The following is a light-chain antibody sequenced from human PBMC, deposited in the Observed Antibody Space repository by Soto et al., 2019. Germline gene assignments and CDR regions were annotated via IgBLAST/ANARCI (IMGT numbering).Light chain of an antibody. CDR1: SSYIGAGYD. J-gene: IGLJ3*02. CDR3: QSYDSSLRGSV. CDR2: GNS. V-gene: IGLV1-40*01. Sequence: QSVLTQPPSVSGAPGQRVTISCTGTSSYIGAGYDVHWYQQLPGTAPKLLIYGNSNRPSGVPDRFSGSKSGTSVSLAITGLQAEDEADYYCQSYDSSLRGSVFGGGTKLT.